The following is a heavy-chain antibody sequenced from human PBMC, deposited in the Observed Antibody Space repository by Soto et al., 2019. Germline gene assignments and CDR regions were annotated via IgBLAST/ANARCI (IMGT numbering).Heavy chain of an antibody. CDR2: ISSNGGST. Sequence: EVQLVESGGGLVQPGGSLRLSCAASGFTFSSYAMHWVRQAPGKGLEYVSAISSNGGSTYYANSVKGRFTISRDNSKNTLYLQMGSLRAEDMAVYYCARGRYYDSSGYYEFAFDIWGQGTMVTVSS. D-gene: IGHD3-22*01. CDR3: ARGRYYDSSGYYEFAFDI. V-gene: IGHV3-64*01. CDR1: GFTFSSYA. J-gene: IGHJ3*02.